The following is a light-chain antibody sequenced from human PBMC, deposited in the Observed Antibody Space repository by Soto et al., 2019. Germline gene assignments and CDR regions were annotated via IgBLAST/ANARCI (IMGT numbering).Light chain of an antibody. CDR3: QQYGSPPIT. CDR2: DAS. Sequence: EIVLTQSPGTLSLSPGERATLSCRASQSVSSSYLAWYQQKPGQAPRLLIYDASSRATGIPDRFSGSGSGTDFTLTISGLEPEAFAVYYCQQYGSPPITFGGGTRVEIK. J-gene: IGKJ4*01. CDR1: QSVSSSY. V-gene: IGKV3-20*01.